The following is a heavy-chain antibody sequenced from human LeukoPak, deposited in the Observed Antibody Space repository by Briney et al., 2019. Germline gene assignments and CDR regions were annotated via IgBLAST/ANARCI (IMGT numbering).Heavy chain of an antibody. CDR3: ARVGLLEDWLIDY. J-gene: IGHJ4*02. V-gene: IGHV1-8*03. CDR2: MNPNSGNT. CDR1: GYTFTSYD. D-gene: IGHD1-26*01. Sequence: ASVKVSCKASGYTFTSYDINWVRQATGQGLEWMGWMNPNSGNTGYAQKFQGRVTITRNTSISTAYMELSSLRSEDTAVYHCARVGLLEDWLIDYWGQGTLVTVSS.